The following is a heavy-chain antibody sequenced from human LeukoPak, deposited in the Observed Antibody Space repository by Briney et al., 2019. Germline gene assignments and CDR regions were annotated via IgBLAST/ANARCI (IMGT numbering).Heavy chain of an antibody. CDR2: INSDGSST. CDR1: GFTFSSYW. D-gene: IGHD6-13*01. CDR3: ARDAAAGLILLDY. V-gene: IGHV3-74*01. J-gene: IGHJ4*02. Sequence: GGSLRLSCAASGFTFSSYWMHWVRQAPGKGLVWVSRINSDGSSTSYADSVKGRFTISRDNAKNTLYLQMNSLRAEDTGVYYCARDAAAGLILLDYWGQGTLVTVSS.